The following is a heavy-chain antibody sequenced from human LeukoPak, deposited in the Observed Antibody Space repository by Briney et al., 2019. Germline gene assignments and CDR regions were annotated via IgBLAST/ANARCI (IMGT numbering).Heavy chain of an antibody. CDR3: AREIAARALGYYYYYMDV. V-gene: IGHV3-74*01. CDR1: GFTFSSYW. Sequence: GGSLRLSCAASGFTFSSYWMHWVRQAPGKGLVWVSRINTDGSSTTYADSVKGRFTISRDNAKNTLYLQMNSLRAEDTAVYYCAREIAARALGYYYYYMDVWGKGTTVTVSS. J-gene: IGHJ6*03. D-gene: IGHD6-6*01. CDR2: INTDGSST.